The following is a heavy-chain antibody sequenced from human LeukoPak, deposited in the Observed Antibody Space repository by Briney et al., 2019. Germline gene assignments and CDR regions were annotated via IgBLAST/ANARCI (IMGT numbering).Heavy chain of an antibody. CDR3: ARGGRYYDFWSGLSYYYYMDA. CDR2: MNPNSGNT. CDR1: GYTFTSYD. V-gene: IGHV1-8*01. Sequence: GASVKVSCKASGYTFTSYDINWVRQATGQGLEWMGWMNPNSGNTGYAQKFQGRVTMTRNTSISTAYMELSSLRSEDTAVYYCARGGRYYDFWSGLSYYYYMDAWGKGTTVTVSS. D-gene: IGHD3-3*01. J-gene: IGHJ6*03.